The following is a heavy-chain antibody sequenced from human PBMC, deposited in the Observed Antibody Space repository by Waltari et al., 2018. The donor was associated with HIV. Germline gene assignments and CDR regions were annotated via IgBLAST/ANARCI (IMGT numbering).Heavy chain of an antibody. J-gene: IGHJ4*02. CDR3: ARYFDALHF. V-gene: IGHV3-48*01. CDR2: ISMSSDTI. Sequence: EVQVVESGGGLVQPGGSLRLSCPVSTFSSSHYAMNWVRPAPGKGLEWVAYISMSSDTIYYADSVKGRFTISRDNAKNSLYLQMNSLRPEDTAIYYCARYFDALHFWGQGTLVTVSS. CDR1: TFSSSHYA.